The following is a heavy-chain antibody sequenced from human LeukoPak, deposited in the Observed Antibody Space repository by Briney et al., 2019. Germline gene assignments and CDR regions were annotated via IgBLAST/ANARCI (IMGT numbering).Heavy chain of an antibody. CDR3: ARICGDQPHPGY. J-gene: IGHJ4*02. Sequence: SGPTLVNHTQTLTLTCTFSGFSLSTSGMCVSWIRQPPGKALEWLALIDWDDDKYYSTSLKTRLTISKDTSKNQVVLTMTNMDPVDTATYYCARICGDQPHPGYWGQGTLVTVSS. CDR1: GFSLSTSGMC. V-gene: IGHV2-70*01. D-gene: IGHD4-17*01. CDR2: IDWDDDK.